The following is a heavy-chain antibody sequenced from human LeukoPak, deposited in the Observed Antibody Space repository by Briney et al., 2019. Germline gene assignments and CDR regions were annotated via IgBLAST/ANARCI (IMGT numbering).Heavy chain of an antibody. D-gene: IGHD3-22*01. J-gene: IGHJ6*03. CDR3: ARLARGYNYYYYYMDV. Sequence: SETLSLTCTVSGGSISSYYWSWIRQPPGKGLEWIGEINHSGSTNYNPSLKSRVTISVDTSKNQFSLKLSSVTAAGTAVYYCARLARGYNYYYYYMDVWGKGTTVTVSS. CDR1: GGSISSYY. V-gene: IGHV4-34*01. CDR2: INHSGST.